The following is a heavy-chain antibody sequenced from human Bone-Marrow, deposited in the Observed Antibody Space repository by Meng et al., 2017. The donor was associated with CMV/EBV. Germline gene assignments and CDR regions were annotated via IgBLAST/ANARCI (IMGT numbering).Heavy chain of an antibody. V-gene: IGHV4-34*01. CDR1: GGSFSGYY. D-gene: IGHD6-19*01. CDR2: INHSGST. J-gene: IGHJ4*02. CDR3: ARRGWSSSGRKGLGRPWYY. Sequence: QVHLQQWGAGLLKPSETLSLTCAVYGGSFSGYYWSWIRQPPGKGLEWIGEINHSGSTNYNPSLKSRVTISVDTSKNQFSLKLSSVTAADTAVYYCARRGWSSSGRKGLGRPWYYWGQGTLVTVSS.